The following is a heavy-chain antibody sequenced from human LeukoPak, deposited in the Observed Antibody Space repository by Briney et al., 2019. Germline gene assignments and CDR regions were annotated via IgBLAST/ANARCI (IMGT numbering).Heavy chain of an antibody. J-gene: IGHJ4*02. D-gene: IGHD1-26*01. CDR1: GFTFDDYT. V-gene: IGHV3-43*01. CDR3: AKDDGATTYYFDY. Sequence: PGGSLRLSCAAYGFTFDDYTMHWVRQAPGKGLEWVSLISWDGGSTYYADSVKGRFTISRDNSKNSLYLQMNSLRTEDTALYYCAKDDGATTYYFDYWGQGTLVTVSS. CDR2: ISWDGGST.